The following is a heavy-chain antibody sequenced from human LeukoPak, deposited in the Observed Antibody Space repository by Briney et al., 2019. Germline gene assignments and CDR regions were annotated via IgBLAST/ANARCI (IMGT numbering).Heavy chain of an antibody. J-gene: IGHJ6*02. CDR3: ARDLFRSYGSFYYGMDV. CDR1: GFNFIDYS. CDR2: IYSGGST. V-gene: IGHV3-53*04. D-gene: IGHD5-18*01. Sequence: AGGSLRLSCAASGFNFIDYSMSWVRQAPGKGLEWVSAIYSGGSTYYADSVKGRFTISRHNSKNTLYLQMNSLRAEDTAVYYCARDLFRSYGSFYYGMDVWGQGTTVTVSS.